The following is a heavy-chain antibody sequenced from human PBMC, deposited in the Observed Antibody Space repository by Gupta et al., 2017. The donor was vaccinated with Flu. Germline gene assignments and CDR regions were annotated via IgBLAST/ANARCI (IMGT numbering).Heavy chain of an antibody. CDR2: INQHGQST. CDR3: ASRGWNRLSFFVS. Sequence: EVQLLESGGGLVQTGGSMRLSCAASGLNFSDYALNWVRPAPGKGLEWVSIINQHGQSTHYADSVKGRFTISRDASKSTLYLQINNLGVEDTALYYCASRGWNRLSFFVSWGQGTLVTVSS. V-gene: IGHV3-23*01. D-gene: IGHD6-19*01. CDR1: GLNFSDYA. J-gene: IGHJ4*02.